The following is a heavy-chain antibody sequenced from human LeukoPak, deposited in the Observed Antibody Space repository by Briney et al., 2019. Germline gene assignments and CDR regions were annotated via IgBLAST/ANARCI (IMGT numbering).Heavy chain of an antibody. D-gene: IGHD2-2*03. CDR1: GYTLTELS. CDR3: ARVVYSHGYCDRVTCPNWFDP. Sequence: ASVKVSCKVSGYTLTELSMHWVRQAPGKGLEWMGGFDPEDGETIYAQKFQGRVTMTEDTSTDTAYMELSSLRSEDTAVYYCARVVYSHGYCDRVTCPNWFDPWGQGTLVTVSS. V-gene: IGHV1-24*01. CDR2: FDPEDGET. J-gene: IGHJ5*02.